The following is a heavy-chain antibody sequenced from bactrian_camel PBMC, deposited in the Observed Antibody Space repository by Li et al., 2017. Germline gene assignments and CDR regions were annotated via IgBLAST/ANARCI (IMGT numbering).Heavy chain of an antibody. CDR1: GNTNSIRY. V-gene: IGHV3S54*01. D-gene: IGHD7*01. Sequence: HVQLVESGGDSVQAGGSLRLSCAVSGNTNSIRYIAWFRQAPGKDREGVAAVYPYNGNTYYAEPVKGRFTISEDKAKNTVYLRMNSLKPDDSGTYICAYKSGTTPDLCRQRGPGGYFGQGTQVTVS. CDR2: VYPYNGNT. J-gene: IGHJ4*01.